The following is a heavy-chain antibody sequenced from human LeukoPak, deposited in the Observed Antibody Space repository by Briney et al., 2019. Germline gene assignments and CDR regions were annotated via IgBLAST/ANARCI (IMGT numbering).Heavy chain of an antibody. V-gene: IGHV3-23*01. CDR2: ISGSGGST. D-gene: IGHD7-27*01. CDR3: AKGWGYYYYGMDV. J-gene: IGHJ6*02. Sequence: GGSLRLSCAASGFTFSSHAMSWVRQAPGKGLEWVSAISGSGGSTYYADSVKGRFTISRDNTKNTLYLQMNSLRAEDTAVYYCAKGWGYYYYGMDVWGQGTTVTVSS. CDR1: GFTFSSHA.